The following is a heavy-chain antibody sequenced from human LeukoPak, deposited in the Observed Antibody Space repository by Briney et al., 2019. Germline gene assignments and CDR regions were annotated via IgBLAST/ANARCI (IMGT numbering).Heavy chain of an antibody. CDR3: ARAVVQGVMKGNWFDP. CDR1: GFTFSSYD. V-gene: IGHV3-13*01. D-gene: IGHD3-10*01. J-gene: IGHJ5*02. CDR2: IGTAGDT. Sequence: GGSLRLSCAASGFTFSSYDMHWVRQATGKGLEWVSAIGTAGDTYYPGSVKGRFTISRENAKNSLHLQMNSLRAGDTAVYYCARAVVQGVMKGNWFDPWGQGTLVTVSS.